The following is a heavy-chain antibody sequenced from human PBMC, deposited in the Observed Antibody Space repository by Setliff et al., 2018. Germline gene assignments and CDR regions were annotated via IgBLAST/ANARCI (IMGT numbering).Heavy chain of an antibody. D-gene: IGHD2-15*01. Sequence: ASVKVSCKASGYTFTSYYMHWVRQAPGQGLEWMGIINPSGGSTSYAQKFQGRVTMTRDTSTSTVYMELSSLRSEDTAVYYCASERESASRQTYFDSWGQGTLVTVSS. J-gene: IGHJ4*02. V-gene: IGHV1-46*01. CDR1: GYTFTSYY. CDR3: ASERESASRQTYFDS. CDR2: INPSGGST.